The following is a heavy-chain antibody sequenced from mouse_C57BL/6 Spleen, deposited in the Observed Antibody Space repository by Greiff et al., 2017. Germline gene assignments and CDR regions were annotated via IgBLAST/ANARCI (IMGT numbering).Heavy chain of an antibody. CDR2: IYPGDGHT. CDR3: AIYGSSLFAY. D-gene: IGHD1-1*01. J-gene: IGHJ3*01. V-gene: IGHV1-82*01. CDR1: GYAFSSSW. Sequence: QVQLQQSGPELVKPGASVKISCKASGYAFSSSWMNWVKQRPGKGLEWIGRIYPGDGHTNYNGKFKGKATLTADKSSSTAYMHLSSLTSEDSAVYFCAIYGSSLFAYWGQGTLVTVSA.